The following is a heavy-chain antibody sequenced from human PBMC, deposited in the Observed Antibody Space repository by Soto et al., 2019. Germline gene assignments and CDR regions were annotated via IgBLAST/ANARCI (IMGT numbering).Heavy chain of an antibody. CDR1: GFTFSRYA. D-gene: IGHD6-6*01. Sequence: GGSLRLSCAASGFTFSRYAMSWVRQAPGKGLEWVSAISGSGGSTYYADSVKGRFTISRDNSKNTLYLQMNSLRAEDTAVYYCAKGGSIAARTAYYYGMDVWGQGTTVTVSS. CDR3: AKGGSIAARTAYYYGMDV. V-gene: IGHV3-23*01. CDR2: ISGSGGST. J-gene: IGHJ6*02.